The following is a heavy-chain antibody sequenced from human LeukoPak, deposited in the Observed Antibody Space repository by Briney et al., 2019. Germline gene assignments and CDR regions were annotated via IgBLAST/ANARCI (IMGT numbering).Heavy chain of an antibody. Sequence: GGSLRLSCAASGFTFNNHWMSWVRQAPGKGLEWVANIKEDGSEKYYVDSVKGRFTISRDNAKNSVYLQMNSLRAEDTAVYYCARGVYYFDFWGQGSLVTVSS. J-gene: IGHJ4*02. CDR2: IKEDGSEK. V-gene: IGHV3-7*03. CDR3: ARGVYYFDF. CDR1: GFTFNNHW.